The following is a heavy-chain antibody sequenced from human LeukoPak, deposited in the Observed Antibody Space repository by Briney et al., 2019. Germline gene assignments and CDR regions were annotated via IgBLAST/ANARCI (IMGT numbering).Heavy chain of an antibody. D-gene: IGHD3-3*01. V-gene: IGHV3-23*01. CDR1: GFTFSNYA. J-gene: IGHJ4*02. Sequence: GGSLRLSCAASGFTFSNYAMSWVRRAPGKGLEWVSVISSSGGSTYYADSVKGRFTIPRDISKNTLYLQMDSLRAEDTAVYYCAKSRSGYYRFDYWGQGTLVTVSS. CDR3: AKSRSGYYRFDY. CDR2: ISSSGGST.